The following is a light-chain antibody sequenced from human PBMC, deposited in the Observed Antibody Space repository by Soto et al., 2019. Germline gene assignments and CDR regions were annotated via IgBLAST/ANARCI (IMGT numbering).Light chain of an antibody. CDR2: STS. CDR3: QQSYSVPRT. Sequence: DLQLTQSPSSVSASVGDRVTITCRASQSFSTWLAWYRQKPGRAPELLIYSTSDLFRGVPSRFSGSGSGTEFTLTISSLQPEDFGTYYCQQSYSVPRTFGGGTEVEMK. V-gene: IGKV1-12*01. J-gene: IGKJ4*01. CDR1: QSFSTW.